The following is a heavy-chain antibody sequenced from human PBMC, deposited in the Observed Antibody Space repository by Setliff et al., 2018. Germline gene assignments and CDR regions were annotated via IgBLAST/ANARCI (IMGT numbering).Heavy chain of an antibody. CDR2: IIPIFGTA. Sequence: ASVKVSCKASGGTLSSYAISWVRQAPGQGLEWMGRIIPIFGTANYTQKFQGRVTITADKSTSTAHMELSSLRSEDTAVYYCAREKGPAAHWNWFDPWGQGTLVTVSS. D-gene: IGHD2-2*01. CDR3: AREKGPAAHWNWFDP. V-gene: IGHV1-69*06. J-gene: IGHJ5*02. CDR1: GGTLSSYA.